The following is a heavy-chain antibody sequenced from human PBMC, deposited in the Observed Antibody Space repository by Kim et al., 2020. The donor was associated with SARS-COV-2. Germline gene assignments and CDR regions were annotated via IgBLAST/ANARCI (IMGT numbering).Heavy chain of an antibody. Sequence: ASVKVSCKASGYTFTSYYMHWVRQAPGQGLEWMGIINPSGGSTSYAQKFQGRVTMTRDTSTSTVYMELSSLRSEDTAVYYCARDLGGSGSYYISPLDYYYGMDVWGQGTTVTVSS. CDR1: GYTFTSYY. J-gene: IGHJ6*02. CDR2: INPSGGST. CDR3: ARDLGGSGSYYISPLDYYYGMDV. V-gene: IGHV1-46*01. D-gene: IGHD3-10*01.